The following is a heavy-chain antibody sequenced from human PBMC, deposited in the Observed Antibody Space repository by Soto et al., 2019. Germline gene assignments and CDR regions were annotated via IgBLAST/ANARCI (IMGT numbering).Heavy chain of an antibody. V-gene: IGHV6-1*01. CDR2: TYYTSKWYN. CDR1: GDSVSSNSAI. D-gene: IGHD1-1*01. J-gene: IGHJ6*03. Sequence: SQTLSLTCAISGDSVSSNSAIWNWFRQSPSRGLEWLGRTYYTSKWYNDYAVSVKSRISINPDTSKNQFSLQLTSVTPEDTAVYYCARGSWDDVSGHYYMDVWDKGTTVTVSS. CDR3: ARGSWDDVSGHYYMDV.